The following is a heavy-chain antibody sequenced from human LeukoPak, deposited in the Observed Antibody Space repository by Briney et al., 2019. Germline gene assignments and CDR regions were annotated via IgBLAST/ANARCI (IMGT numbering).Heavy chain of an antibody. CDR2: IIPILGIA. CDR1: GGTFSSYT. D-gene: IGHD3-3*01. V-gene: IGHV1-69*02. CDR3: ARSLWSGPPFHQYYYYMDV. Sequence: SVKVSCKXSGGTFSSYTISWVRQAPGQGLEWMGRIIPILGIANYAQKFQGRVTITADKSTSTAYMELSSLRSEDTAVYYCARSLWSGPPFHQYYYYMDVWGKGTTVTVSS. J-gene: IGHJ6*03.